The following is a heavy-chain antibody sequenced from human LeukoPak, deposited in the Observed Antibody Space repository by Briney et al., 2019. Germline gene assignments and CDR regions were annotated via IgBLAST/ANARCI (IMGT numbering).Heavy chain of an antibody. CDR1: GCTFTGYY. D-gene: IGHD3-3*01. Sequence: AASVKVSCKASGCTFTGYYMHWVRQAPGQGLEWMGRINSNSGGTNYAQKFQGRVTMTRDTSISTAYMELSSLISDDTAVYYCARENTIFGVDYWGQGTLVTVSS. CDR3: ARENTIFGVDY. J-gene: IGHJ4*02. V-gene: IGHV1-2*06. CDR2: INSNSGGT.